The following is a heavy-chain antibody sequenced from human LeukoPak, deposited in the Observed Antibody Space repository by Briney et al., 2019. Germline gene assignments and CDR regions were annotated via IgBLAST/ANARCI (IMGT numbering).Heavy chain of an antibody. D-gene: IGHD3-22*01. J-gene: IGHJ4*02. CDR3: ARMTYYYDSSGYQADY. CDR1: GFSLSTSGMC. CDR2: IDWDDDK. Sequence: SGPALVKPTQTLTLTCTFSGFSLSTSGMCVSWIRQPPGKALEWLARIDWDDDKYYSTSLKTRLTISKDTSKNQVVLTMTNMGPVDTATYYCARMTYYYDSSGYQADYWGQGTLVTVSS. V-gene: IGHV2-70*11.